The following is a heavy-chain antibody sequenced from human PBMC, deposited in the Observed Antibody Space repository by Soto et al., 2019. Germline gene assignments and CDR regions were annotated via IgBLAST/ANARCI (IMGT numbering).Heavy chain of an antibody. Sequence: QITLRESGPTLVRPTQTLTLTCTFSGFSLSTTVVGVGWIRQPPGEALEWLALIYWDADKRYSPSLKSRLTTTKKTSKNQVVRTLTNMDPVDTATYFCTHTNCYGSWFFDSWGQGTLGTVSS. J-gene: IGHJ4*02. CDR1: GFSLSTTVVG. CDR2: IYWDADK. CDR3: THTNCYGSWFFDS. V-gene: IGHV2-5*02. D-gene: IGHD2-2*01.